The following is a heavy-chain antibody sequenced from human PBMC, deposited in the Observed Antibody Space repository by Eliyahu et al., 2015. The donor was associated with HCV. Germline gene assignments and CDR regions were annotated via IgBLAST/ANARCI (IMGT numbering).Heavy chain of an antibody. CDR2: VHTQSGST. CDR3: ARTIRRSYNDALDI. Sequence: QVQLVQSGAEVKKPGASVKVSCKASGYTFTDHYMHWVRQAPGQGPWVVGLVHTQSGSTKYAEKFQAWVSMTRDTSTNTVYMELNRLKSDDTALYFCARTIRRSYNDALDIWGQGTMVTVS. D-gene: IGHD3-10*01. V-gene: IGHV1-2*04. CDR1: GYTFTDHY. J-gene: IGHJ3*02.